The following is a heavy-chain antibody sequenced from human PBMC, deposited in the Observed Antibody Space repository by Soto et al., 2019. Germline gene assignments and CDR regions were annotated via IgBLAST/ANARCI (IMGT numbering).Heavy chain of an antibody. Sequence: QVKLVQSGAEVKRPGSSVKVSCKASGGTFSSYPISWVRQAPGQGLEWMGGTNGNLGTGNYAQKFRGRLTITTDISTTTAYMELISLTSEDTAVYYCARRDSHGYFRYFDNWGQGTLVTVSS. D-gene: IGHD4-17*01. V-gene: IGHV1-69*06. CDR1: GGTFSSYP. CDR3: ARRDSHGYFRYFDN. CDR2: TNGNLGTG. J-gene: IGHJ4*02.